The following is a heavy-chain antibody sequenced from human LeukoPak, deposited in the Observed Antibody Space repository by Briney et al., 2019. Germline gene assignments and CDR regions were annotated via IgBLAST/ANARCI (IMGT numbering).Heavy chain of an antibody. CDR1: GGSISSYY. CDR2: IYYSGST. CDR3: ARGGYYDFWSGFNAFDI. J-gene: IGHJ3*02. V-gene: IGHV4-59*01. Sequence: SETLSLTCTVSGGSISSYYWSRIRQPPGKGLEWIGYIYYSGSTNYNPSLKSRVTISVDTSKNQFSLKLSSVTAADTAVYYCARGGYYDFWSGFNAFDIWGQGTMVTVSS. D-gene: IGHD3-3*01.